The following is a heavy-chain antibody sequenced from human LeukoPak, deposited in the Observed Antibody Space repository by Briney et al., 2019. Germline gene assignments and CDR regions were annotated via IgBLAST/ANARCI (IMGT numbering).Heavy chain of an antibody. CDR2: ISSSSSYI. CDR3: ARDPDYSNVLLLPNWFDP. V-gene: IGHV3-21*01. J-gene: IGHJ5*02. D-gene: IGHD4-11*01. Sequence: GGSLRLSCAASGFTFSSYSMNWVRQAPGKGLEWVTSISSSSSYIYYADSMKGRFTISRDNAKNSLYLQMNSLRAEDTAVYYCARDPDYSNVLLLPNWFDPWGQGTLVTVSS. CDR1: GFTFSSYS.